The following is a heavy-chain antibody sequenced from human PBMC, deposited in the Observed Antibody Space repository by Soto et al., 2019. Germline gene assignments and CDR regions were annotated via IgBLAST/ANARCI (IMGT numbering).Heavy chain of an antibody. Sequence: PGGSLRLSCAASGFTFNNYGMHWVRQAPGKGLEWVAVIWNDGSGYYYANSVKGRFTISRDNSKNTLYLQMSSLRAEDTAVYFCAKPVAATLFAFDIWGQGTMVTGSS. CDR2: IWNDGSGY. D-gene: IGHD2-15*01. V-gene: IGHV3-33*06. CDR3: AKPVAATLFAFDI. J-gene: IGHJ3*02. CDR1: GFTFNNYG.